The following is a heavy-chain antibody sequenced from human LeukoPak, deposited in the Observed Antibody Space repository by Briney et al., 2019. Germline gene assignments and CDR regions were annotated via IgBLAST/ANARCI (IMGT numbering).Heavy chain of an antibody. V-gene: IGHV1-46*01. D-gene: IGHD3-22*01. Sequence: ASVKVSCKASGYTFTSYYMHWVRQAPGQGLEWMGIINPSGGSTSYAQKFQGRVTMTRDTSISTAYMELSRLRSDDTAVYYCARKEYYYDSSGYSSPYYFDYWGQGTLVTVSS. CDR1: GYTFTSYY. CDR3: ARKEYYYDSSGYSSPYYFDY. CDR2: INPSGGST. J-gene: IGHJ4*02.